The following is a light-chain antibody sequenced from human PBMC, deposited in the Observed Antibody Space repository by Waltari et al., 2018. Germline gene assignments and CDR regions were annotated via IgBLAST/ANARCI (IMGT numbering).Light chain of an antibody. CDR3: CSYAGDSNFV. Sequence: QSALTQPAAVPGSPGQPITISCTATSSDVGGYRLVSWYHQCPGKAPKLILYEVTKRPSGVSNRFSGSKSGNTASLTIAGLQADDEADYYCCSYAGDSNFVFGTGTKVTVL. V-gene: IGLV2-23*02. CDR2: EVT. J-gene: IGLJ1*01. CDR1: SSDVGGYRL.